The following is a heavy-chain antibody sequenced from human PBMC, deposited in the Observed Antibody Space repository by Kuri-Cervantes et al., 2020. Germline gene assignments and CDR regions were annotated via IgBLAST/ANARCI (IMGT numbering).Heavy chain of an antibody. Sequence: GSLRLSCTVSGGSISSYYWSWIRQPPGKGLEWIGYIYYSGSTNYNPSLKSRVTISVDTSKNQFSLKLSSVTAADTAVYYCARAGEYYDFWSGYYFDYWGQGTLVTVSS. CDR1: GGSISSYY. J-gene: IGHJ4*02. CDR2: IYYSGST. D-gene: IGHD3-3*01. CDR3: ARAGEYYDFWSGYYFDY. V-gene: IGHV4-59*01.